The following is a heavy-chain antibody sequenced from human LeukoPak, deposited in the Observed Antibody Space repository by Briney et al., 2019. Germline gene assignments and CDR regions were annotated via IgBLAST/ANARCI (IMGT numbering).Heavy chain of an antibody. J-gene: IGHJ4*02. CDR2: ISSSSSYI. CDR3: ARAGGYYDSSGYYNY. Sequence: GGSLRLSCAASGFTFSSYSMNWVRQAPGKGLEWVSSISSSSSYIYYADSVKGRFTISRDNAKNSLYLQMNSLRAEDTAAYYCARAGGYYDSSGYYNYWGQGTLVTVSS. V-gene: IGHV3-21*01. CDR1: GFTFSSYS. D-gene: IGHD3-22*01.